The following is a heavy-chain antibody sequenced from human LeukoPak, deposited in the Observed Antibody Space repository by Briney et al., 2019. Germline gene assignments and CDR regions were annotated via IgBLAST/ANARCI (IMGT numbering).Heavy chain of an antibody. CDR1: GFTFSSYG. Sequence: HPGGSLRLSCAASGFTFSSYGMHWVRQAPGKGLEWVAFIRYDGSNKYYADSVKGRFTISRDNSKNTLYLQMNSLRAEDTAVYYCAKAVLSDASGLYYYDSSGGPVFWGQGTLVTVSS. D-gene: IGHD3-22*01. J-gene: IGHJ4*02. CDR3: AKAVLSDASGLYYYDSSGGPVF. CDR2: IRYDGSNK. V-gene: IGHV3-30*02.